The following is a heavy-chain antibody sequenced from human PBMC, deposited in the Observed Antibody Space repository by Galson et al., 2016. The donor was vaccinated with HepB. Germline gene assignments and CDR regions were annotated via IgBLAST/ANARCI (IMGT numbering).Heavy chain of an antibody. D-gene: IGHD6-13*01. Sequence: SLRLSCAASGLSFSNAWMSWVRQAPGKGLEWVSYISGSSHSIYYADSVKGRFTISRDNAKNSLYLQMNSLRDEDTAVYYCARDWTAAVVRYSFDIWGQGTMVTVSS. V-gene: IGHV3-48*02. CDR1: GLSFSNAW. J-gene: IGHJ3*02. CDR2: ISGSSHSI. CDR3: ARDWTAAVVRYSFDI.